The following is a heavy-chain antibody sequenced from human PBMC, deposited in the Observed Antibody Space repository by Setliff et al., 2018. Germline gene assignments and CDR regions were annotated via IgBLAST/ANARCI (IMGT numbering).Heavy chain of an antibody. D-gene: IGHD5-12*01. J-gene: IGHJ4*02. CDR1: GFSITNGYY. CDR2: IFQSGIT. V-gene: IGHV4-38-2*01. Sequence: ETLSLTCAVSGFSITNGYYWGWIRQSPGKQLEWIGNIFQSGITFYNPSLKSRVTISLDPSQNPFSLKLRSVTAADTAVYFCARVGGLLVATMPFDYWGPGTPVTVSS. CDR3: ARVGGLLVATMPFDY.